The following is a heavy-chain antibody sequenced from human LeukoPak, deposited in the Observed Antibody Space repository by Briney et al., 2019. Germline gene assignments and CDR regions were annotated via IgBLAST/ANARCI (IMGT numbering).Heavy chain of an antibody. V-gene: IGHV1-3*01. CDR3: ARGYDILTGYYSFDY. CDR2: INAGNGNT. CDR1: GYTFTSYA. J-gene: IGHJ4*02. D-gene: IGHD3-9*01. Sequence: VSVKVSCKASGYTFTSYAMHWVRQAPGQRLEWMGWINAGNGNTKYSQKFQGRVTITRDTSASTAYMELSSLRSEDTAVYYCARGYDILTGYYSFDYWGQGTLVTVSS.